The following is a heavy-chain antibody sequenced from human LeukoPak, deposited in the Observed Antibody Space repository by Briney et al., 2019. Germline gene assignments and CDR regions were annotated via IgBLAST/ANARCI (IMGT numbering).Heavy chain of an antibody. CDR2: ISSSSSYI. CDR3: ARGILPIVVVPAATFEP. CDR1: GFTFSSYS. D-gene: IGHD2-2*01. V-gene: IGHV3-21*06. J-gene: IGHJ5*02. Sequence: GGSLRLSCAASGFTFSSYSMNWVRQAPGKGLEWVSSISSSSSYIYYADSVKGRFTISRDNAKNSLCLQMNSLRAEDTAVYYCARGILPIVVVPAATFEPWGQGTLVTVSS.